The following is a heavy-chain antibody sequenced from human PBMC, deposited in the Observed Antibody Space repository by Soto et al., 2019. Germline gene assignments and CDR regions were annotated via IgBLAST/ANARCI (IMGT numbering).Heavy chain of an antibody. CDR1: GGSISSSSYY. CDR2: IYYSGST. V-gene: IGHV4-39*01. J-gene: IGHJ6*03. CDR3: ARHRHGSGSYYFILGNYMDV. Sequence: PSGTLSLTCTVSGGSISSSSYYWGWIRQPPGKGLEWIGSIYYSGSTYYNPSLKSRVTISVDTSKNQFSLKLSSVTAADTAVYYCARHRHGSGSYYFILGNYMDVWGKGTTVTVSS. D-gene: IGHD3-10*01.